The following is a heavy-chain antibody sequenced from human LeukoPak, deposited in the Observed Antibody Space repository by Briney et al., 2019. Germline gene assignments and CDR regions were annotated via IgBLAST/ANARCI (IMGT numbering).Heavy chain of an antibody. CDR3: ARASLPVAGRFWFDP. Sequence: SETLSLTCTVSGGSISSYYWSWIRQPAGKGLEWIGRIYTSGSTNYNPSLKSRVTMSVDTFKNQFSLKLSSVTAADTAVYYCARASLPVAGRFWFDPWGQGTLVTVSS. D-gene: IGHD6-19*01. V-gene: IGHV4-4*07. CDR2: IYTSGST. J-gene: IGHJ5*02. CDR1: GGSISSYY.